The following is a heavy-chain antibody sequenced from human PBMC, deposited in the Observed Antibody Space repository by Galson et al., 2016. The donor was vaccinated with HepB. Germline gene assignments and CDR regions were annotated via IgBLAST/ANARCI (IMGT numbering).Heavy chain of an antibody. CDR1: GFTFSSYA. Sequence: SLRLSCAASGFTFSSYAMSWVRQAPGKGLEWVSTVSGTGGSTYYADSVKGRFTISRDNSKNMLYLQMTSLRAEDTAVYYCASMGGGSGSWYKDWGQGNLVTVSS. CDR3: ASMGGGSGSWYKD. D-gene: IGHD6-13*01. J-gene: IGHJ4*02. V-gene: IGHV3-23*01. CDR2: VSGTGGST.